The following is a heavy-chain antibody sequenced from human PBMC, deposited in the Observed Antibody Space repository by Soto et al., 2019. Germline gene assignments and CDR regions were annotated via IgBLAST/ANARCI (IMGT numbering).Heavy chain of an antibody. CDR3: ARDEAYKWNDGGWFDP. V-gene: IGHV1-18*01. CDR1: GYTFTSYG. D-gene: IGHD1-1*01. Sequence: QVQLVQSGAEVKKPGASVKVSCKASGYTFTSYGISWVRQASGQGLEWMGWISAYNGNTKYAQKLQGRVTMTTDKSTSTAYMELRSLRSYDTAVYYCARDEAYKWNDGGWFDPWGQGTLVTVSS. CDR2: ISAYNGNT. J-gene: IGHJ5*02.